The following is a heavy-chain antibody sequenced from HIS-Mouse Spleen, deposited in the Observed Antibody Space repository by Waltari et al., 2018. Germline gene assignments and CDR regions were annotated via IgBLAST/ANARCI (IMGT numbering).Heavy chain of an antibody. V-gene: IGHV1-8*01. J-gene: IGHJ3*02. CDR3: ARGPTVVVPAAIDAFDI. D-gene: IGHD2-2*01. CDR2: MNPNRGNT. Sequence: QVQLVQSGAEVKKPGASVKVSCKASGYTFTSYDITWVRQATGQGLEWMGWMNPNRGNTGYAQKFQGRVTMTRKTSISTAYMELSSLRSEDTAVYYCARGPTVVVPAAIDAFDIWGQGTMVTVSS. CDR1: GYTFTSYD.